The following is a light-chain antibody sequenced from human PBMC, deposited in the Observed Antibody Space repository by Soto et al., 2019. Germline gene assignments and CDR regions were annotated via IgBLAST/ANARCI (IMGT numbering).Light chain of an antibody. V-gene: IGLV2-14*01. J-gene: IGLJ1*01. CDR2: EVS. Sequence: QSALTQPASVSGSPGQSITISCTGTSSDVGGYNYVSWYQQHPGKAPKLMIYEVSNRPSGVSNRFSGSKSCNTAYLTISGLQAEDEADYYCSSYTSSSPYVVGTGTKLTVL. CDR1: SSDVGGYNY. CDR3: SSYTSSSPYV.